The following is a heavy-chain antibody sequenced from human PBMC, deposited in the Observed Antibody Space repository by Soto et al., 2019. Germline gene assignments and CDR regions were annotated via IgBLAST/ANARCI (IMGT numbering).Heavy chain of an antibody. CDR2: IYYSGST. V-gene: IGHV4-39*01. CDR1: GGSISSSSYY. Sequence: SETLSLTSTVSGGSISSSSYYWGWIRQPPGKGLEWIGSIYYSGSTYYNPSLKSRVTISVDTSKNQFSLKLSSVTAADTAVYYCASLRCSGGSCDHFYYYYGMDVWGQGTTVTVSS. D-gene: IGHD2-15*01. J-gene: IGHJ6*02. CDR3: ASLRCSGGSCDHFYYYYGMDV.